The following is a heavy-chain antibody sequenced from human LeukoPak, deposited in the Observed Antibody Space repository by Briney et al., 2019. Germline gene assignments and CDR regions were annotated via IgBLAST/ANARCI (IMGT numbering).Heavy chain of an antibody. CDR2: ISSSSSYI. Sequence: PGGSLRLSCEASGFTFSSYSMNWVRQAPGKGLEWVSSISSSSSYIYYADSVKGRFTISRDNAKNSLYLQMNSLRAEDTAVYYCARDRSGYGYFDYWGQGTLVTVSS. CDR1: GFTFSSYS. J-gene: IGHJ4*02. V-gene: IGHV3-21*01. D-gene: IGHD3-22*01. CDR3: ARDRSGYGYFDY.